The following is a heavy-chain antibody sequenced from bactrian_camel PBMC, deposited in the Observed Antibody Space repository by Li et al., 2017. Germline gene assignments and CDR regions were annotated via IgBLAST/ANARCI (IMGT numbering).Heavy chain of an antibody. CDR1: GATQDIGC. J-gene: IGHJ4*01. V-gene: IGHV3S53*01. Sequence: HVQLVESGGESVQAGGSLRLSCVASGATQDIGCMGWFRQVPGLEREGIGSIDSDGITTYADSLKARFTISRDNAKRTLYLQLNSLKTEDTAMYYCAANFGPYCSGPYLARRANFLGQGTQVTVS. D-gene: IGHD2*01. CDR2: IDSDGIT.